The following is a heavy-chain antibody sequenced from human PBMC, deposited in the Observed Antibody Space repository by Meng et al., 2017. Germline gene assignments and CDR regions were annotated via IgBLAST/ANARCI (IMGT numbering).Heavy chain of an antibody. CDR2: ISYDGSNK. J-gene: IGHJ6*02. D-gene: IGHD3-16*01. V-gene: IGHV3-30*04. CDR3: VRDYDNPRDYYYYYGMDV. Sequence: GESLKISCAASGFTFSSYAMHWVRQAPGKGLEWVAVISYDGSNKYYADSVKGRFTISRDNSKNTLYLQMNSLRAEDTAVYYCVRDYDNPRDYYYYYGMDVWGQGTTVTVSS. CDR1: GFTFSSYA.